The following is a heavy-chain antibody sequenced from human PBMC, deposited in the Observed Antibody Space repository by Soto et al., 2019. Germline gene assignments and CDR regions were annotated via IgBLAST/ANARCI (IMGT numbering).Heavy chain of an antibody. CDR2: IYPGDSDV. D-gene: IGHD3-22*01. V-gene: IGHV5-51*01. CDR3: ARHFDSSGYYPDY. J-gene: IGHJ4*02. CDR1: GGTFSSYA. Sequence: KVSCKASGGTFSSYAISWVRQVPGKGLEWVGIIYPGDSDVKYSPTFQGQVTISADRSNSTAYLQWRSLKASDTAMYFCARHFDSSGYYPDYWGQGTQVTVSS.